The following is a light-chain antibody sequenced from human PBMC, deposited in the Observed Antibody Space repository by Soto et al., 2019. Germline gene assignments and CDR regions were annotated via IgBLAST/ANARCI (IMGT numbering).Light chain of an antibody. CDR1: SSDVGGYNY. Sequence: QSVLTQPASVSGSPGQSITISCTGTSSDVGGYNYVSWYQQHPGKAPKLLIYDVSNRPSGISDRFSGSKSGNTASLTISGPQAEDEADYYCSSYTTISTPSYVFGTGTKVTVL. CDR2: DVS. V-gene: IGLV2-14*01. J-gene: IGLJ1*01. CDR3: SSYTTISTPSYV.